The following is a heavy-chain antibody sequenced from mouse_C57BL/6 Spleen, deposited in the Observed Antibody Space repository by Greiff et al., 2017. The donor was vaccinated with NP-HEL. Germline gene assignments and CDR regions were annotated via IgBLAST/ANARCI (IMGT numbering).Heavy chain of an antibody. Sequence: VQLQQPGAELVRPGASVKLSCTASGFNIKDDYMHWVKQRPEQGLEWIGWIDPENGDTEYASKFQGKATITADTSSNTAYLQLSSLTSEDTAVYYCTRGYGSTFDYWGQGTTLTVSS. J-gene: IGHJ2*01. D-gene: IGHD1-1*01. CDR2: IDPENGDT. V-gene: IGHV14-4*01. CDR3: TRGYGSTFDY. CDR1: GFNIKDDY.